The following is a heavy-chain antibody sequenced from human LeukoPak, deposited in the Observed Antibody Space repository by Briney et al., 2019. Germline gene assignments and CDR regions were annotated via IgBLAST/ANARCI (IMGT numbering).Heavy chain of an antibody. D-gene: IGHD4-11*01. CDR3: AKDITPSSKSGYFDY. CDR2: ISWDGGST. Sequence: GGSLRLSCAASGFTFDDYTMRWVRQAPGKGLEWVSLISWDGGSTYYADSVKGRFTISRDNSKNSLYLQMNSLRTEDTALYYCAKDITPSSKSGYFDYWGQGTLVTVPS. V-gene: IGHV3-43*01. J-gene: IGHJ4*02. CDR1: GFTFDDYT.